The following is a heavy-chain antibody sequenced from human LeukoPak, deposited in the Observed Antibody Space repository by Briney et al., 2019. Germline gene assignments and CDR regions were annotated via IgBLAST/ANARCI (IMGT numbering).Heavy chain of an antibody. CDR3: ARNPSYDFWSGYDQQDAPDI. CDR2: IYTSGST. CDR1: GGSISSGSYY. Sequence: SETLSLTCTVSGGSISSGSYYWSWIRQPAGKGLEWVGRIYTSGSTNYNPSLKSRVTISVDTSKNQFSLKLSSVTAADTAVYYCARNPSYDFWSGYDQQDAPDIWGQGTMITVSS. D-gene: IGHD3-3*01. V-gene: IGHV4-61*02. J-gene: IGHJ3*02.